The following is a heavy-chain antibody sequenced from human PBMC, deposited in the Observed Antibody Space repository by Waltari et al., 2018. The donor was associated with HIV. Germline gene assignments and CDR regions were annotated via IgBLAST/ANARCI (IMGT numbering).Heavy chain of an antibody. V-gene: IGHV4-59*01. J-gene: IGHJ5*02. Sequence: QVQLQESGPGLVKPSETLSLTCTVSGGSISSYYWSWIRQPPGKGLEWIGYIYYSGSTNYNPSLKSRVTISVDTSKNQFSLKLSSVTAADTAVYYCAREGYGVTRGNWFDPWGQGTLVTVSS. CDR1: GGSISSYY. D-gene: IGHD4-17*01. CDR2: IYYSGST. CDR3: AREGYGVTRGNWFDP.